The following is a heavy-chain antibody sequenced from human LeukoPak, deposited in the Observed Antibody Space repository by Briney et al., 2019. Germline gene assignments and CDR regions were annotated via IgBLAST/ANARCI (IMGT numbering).Heavy chain of an antibody. CDR2: ISGSGGST. Sequence: GGSLRLSCAASGFTFSNYGMHWVRQAPGKGLEWVSAISGSGGSTYYADSVKGRFTISRDNSKNTLYLQMNSLRAEDTAVYYCAKGRGVVVPAAIAYWGQGTLVTVSS. V-gene: IGHV3-23*01. D-gene: IGHD2-2*01. J-gene: IGHJ4*02. CDR1: GFTFSNYG. CDR3: AKGRGVVVPAAIAY.